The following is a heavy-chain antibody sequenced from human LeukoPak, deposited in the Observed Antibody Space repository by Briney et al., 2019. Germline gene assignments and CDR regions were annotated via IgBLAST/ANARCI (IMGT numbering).Heavy chain of an antibody. J-gene: IGHJ3*02. CDR2: IYYSGST. CDR1: GGPISSSSYY. Sequence: SETLSLTCTVSGGPISSSSYYWGWLRQPPGKGLEWIGSIYYSGSTYYNPSLKSRVTISVDTSKNQFSLKLSSVTALDTAVYYCARSRFDAFDIWGQGTMVTVSS. D-gene: IGHD3-10*01. V-gene: IGHV4-39*07. CDR3: ARSRFDAFDI.